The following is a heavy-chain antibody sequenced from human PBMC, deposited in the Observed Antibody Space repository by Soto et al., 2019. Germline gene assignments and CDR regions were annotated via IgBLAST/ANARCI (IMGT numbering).Heavy chain of an antibody. Sequence: GGSLILSCTASGFTFSSYAVTWVRQAPGRGLEGVSGITASGGRTYYADSVKGRFTISRDNPKNSLYLQMNSLRAEDTAVYYCAKAIGCSGGSCYDGLSYYYMDVWGKGTTVTVSS. CDR3: AKAIGCSGGSCYDGLSYYYMDV. V-gene: IGHV3-23*01. J-gene: IGHJ6*03. CDR1: GFTFSSYA. CDR2: ITASGGRT. D-gene: IGHD2-15*01.